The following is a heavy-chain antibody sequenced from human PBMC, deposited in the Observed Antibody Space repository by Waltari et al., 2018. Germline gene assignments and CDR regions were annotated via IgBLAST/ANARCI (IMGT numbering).Heavy chain of an antibody. CDR2: VDPEDGET. V-gene: IGHV1-69-2*01. J-gene: IGHJ4*02. CDR1: GYTFTDYY. D-gene: IGHD5-12*01. CDR3: ALPSGYDLGDFDY. Sequence: EVQLVQSGAEVKKPGATVKISCKASGYTFTDYYMPWVQQAPGKGLEWMGRVDPEDGETIYAEKFQGRVTITADTSTDTAYMELSSLRSEDTAVYYCALPSGYDLGDFDYWGQGTLVTVSS.